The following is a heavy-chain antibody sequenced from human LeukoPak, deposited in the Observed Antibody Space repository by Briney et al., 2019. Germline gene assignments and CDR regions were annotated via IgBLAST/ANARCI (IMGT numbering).Heavy chain of an antibody. CDR1: GGSISSYY. CDR2: IYYSGST. CDR3: ASLGYCSGGSCYEAGGCFDY. D-gene: IGHD2-15*01. J-gene: IGHJ4*02. V-gene: IGHV4-59*01. Sequence: SETLSLTCTVSGGSISSYYWSWIRQPPGKGLEWIGYIYYSGSTNYNPSLKSRVTISVDTSKNQFSLKLSPVTAADTAVYYCASLGYCSGGSCYEAGGCFDYWGQGTLVTVSS.